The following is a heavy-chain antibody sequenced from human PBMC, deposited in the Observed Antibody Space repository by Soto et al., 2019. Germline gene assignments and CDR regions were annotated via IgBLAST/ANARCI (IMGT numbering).Heavy chain of an antibody. D-gene: IGHD2-8*02. Sequence: QVQLQQWGAGLLKPSETLSLTCAVYGGSFSGYYWTWIRQPPGTGLEWIGEINHSGSTNYNPSLKSRVTISVDTSKNPFSLKLTSVTAADTAVYYCARVKITGLFNYLGQGTLVTVSS. CDR1: GGSFSGYY. CDR2: INHSGST. V-gene: IGHV4-34*01. J-gene: IGHJ4*02. CDR3: ARVKITGLFNY.